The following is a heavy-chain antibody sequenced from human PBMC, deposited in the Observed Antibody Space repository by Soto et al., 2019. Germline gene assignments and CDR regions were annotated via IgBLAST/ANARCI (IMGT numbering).Heavy chain of an antibody. CDR3: ARGPIERTMIFGVARNDY. CDR2: VSVYNGQT. J-gene: IGHJ4*02. CDR1: GYTFRSYG. D-gene: IGHD3-3*01. Sequence: QVQLVQSGGEVKKPGASVKVSCQASGYTFRSYGISWVRQAPGQGPEWMGWVSVYNGQTNYEQKFQGRLSMTTDTTTNTAYMELRTLRSDDTAVYYCARGPIERTMIFGVARNDYWGQGNLVTVSS. V-gene: IGHV1-18*01.